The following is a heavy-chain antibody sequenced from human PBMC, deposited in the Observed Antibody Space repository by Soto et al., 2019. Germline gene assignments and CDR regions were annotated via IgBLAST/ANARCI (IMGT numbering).Heavy chain of an antibody. Sequence: GSLRLSCAASGFTFSSYDMHWVRQATGKGLEWVSAIGTAGDTYYPGSVKGRFTISRENAKNSLYLQMNSPRAGDTAVYFCARTRYDYGDYGVGYFDYWGQGTLVTVSS. CDR3: ARTRYDYGDYGVGYFDY. D-gene: IGHD4-17*01. CDR1: GFTFSSYD. V-gene: IGHV3-13*01. J-gene: IGHJ4*02. CDR2: IGTAGDT.